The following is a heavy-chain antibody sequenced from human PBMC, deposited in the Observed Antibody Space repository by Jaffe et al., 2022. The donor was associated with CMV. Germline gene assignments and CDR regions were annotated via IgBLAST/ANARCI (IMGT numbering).Heavy chain of an antibody. J-gene: IGHJ1*01. CDR1: GYTFTSYA. CDR3: ARDVYDFWSGYQEYFQH. CDR2: INAGNGNT. D-gene: IGHD3-3*01. Sequence: QVQLVQSGAEVKKPGASVKVSCKASGYTFTSYAMHWVRQAPGQRLEWMGWINAGNGNTKYSQKFQGRVTITRDTSASTAYMELSSLRSEDTAVYYCARDVYDFWSGYQEYFQHWGQGTLVTVSS. V-gene: IGHV1-3*01.